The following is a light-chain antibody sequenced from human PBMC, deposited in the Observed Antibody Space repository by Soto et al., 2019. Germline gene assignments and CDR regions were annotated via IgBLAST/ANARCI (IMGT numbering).Light chain of an antibody. V-gene: IGLV2-11*01. Sequence: QSALPQPRSVSGSPGQSVTISCTGTSSDVGGYNYVSWYQQHPGKAPKLMIYDVSKRPSGVPDRFSGSKSGNTASLTISGLQAEDEADYYCCSYAGSYTSKVFGTGTKVTVL. CDR3: CSYAGSYTSKV. CDR1: SSDVGGYNY. CDR2: DVS. J-gene: IGLJ1*01.